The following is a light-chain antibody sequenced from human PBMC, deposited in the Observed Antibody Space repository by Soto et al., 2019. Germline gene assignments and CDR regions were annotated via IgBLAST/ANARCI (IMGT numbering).Light chain of an antibody. CDR1: QSISTY. V-gene: IGKV1-39*01. J-gene: IGKJ1*01. CDR3: QHSYSSPWT. Sequence: DLPISHSPSSLSASVGDTVTMPFRASQSISTYLTWYQQKPGKAPKLLIYAAYTLQSGVPSRLSGSGSGTDFTLTISSLQPEDFATYYCQHSYSSPWTFGQGTKVDIK. CDR2: AAY.